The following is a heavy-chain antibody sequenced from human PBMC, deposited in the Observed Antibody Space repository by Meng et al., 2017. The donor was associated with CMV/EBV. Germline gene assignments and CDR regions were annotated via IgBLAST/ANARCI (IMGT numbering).Heavy chain of an antibody. CDR3: ARDLRVVLGQYNWFDP. J-gene: IGHJ5*02. V-gene: IGHV3-30*02. CDR2: IRYDGRNI. D-gene: IGHD3-16*01. Sequence: GGSLRLSCISSGFNFRGYGMHWVRQAPGKGLAWVAFIRYDGRNIYYTDSVKGRFTISRDNAKNSLYLQMNSLRAEDTAVYYCARDLRVVLGQYNWFDPWGQGTLVTVSS. CDR1: GFNFRGYG.